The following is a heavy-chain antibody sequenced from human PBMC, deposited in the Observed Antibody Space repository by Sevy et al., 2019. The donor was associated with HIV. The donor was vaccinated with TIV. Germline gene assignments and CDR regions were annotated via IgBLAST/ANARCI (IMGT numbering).Heavy chain of an antibody. CDR3: TRVEGSTDWGMDV. J-gene: IGHJ6*02. CDR1: GFTFGDYT. CDR2: IRSNSYGGTI. D-gene: IGHD1-26*01. Sequence: CLRLSCTASGFTFGDYTVSWVRQAPGKGLEGVGFIRSNSYGGTIEYAASVKGRFTISKDTSKSIAYLQMNSLKTEDTALYFCTRVEGSTDWGMDVWGQGTTVTVSS. V-gene: IGHV3-49*04.